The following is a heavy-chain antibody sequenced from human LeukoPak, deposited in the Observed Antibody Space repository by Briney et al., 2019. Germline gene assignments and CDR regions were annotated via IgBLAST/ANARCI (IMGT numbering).Heavy chain of an antibody. CDR3: ASILYG. V-gene: IGHV3-53*01. J-gene: IGHJ4*02. CDR1: GFTVSTYS. D-gene: IGHD2/OR15-2a*01. Sequence: PGGSLRLSCEASGFTVSTYSMSWVRQAPGKGLEWVATFSSGGRTSYADSVKGRFTISRDTSQNTVYLQMNSLRDEDTALYYCASILYGWGQGTLVTVSS. CDR2: FSSGGRT.